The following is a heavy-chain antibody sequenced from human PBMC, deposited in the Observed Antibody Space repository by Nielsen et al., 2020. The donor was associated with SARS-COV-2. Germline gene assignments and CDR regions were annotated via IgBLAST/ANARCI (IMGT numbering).Heavy chain of an antibody. V-gene: IGHV6-1*01. D-gene: IGHD1-26*01. J-gene: IGHJ4*02. CDR3: ARDLLSWELAKYYFDY. Sequence: SQTLSLTCAIPGDSVSSNSAAWNWIRQSPSRGLEWLGRTYYRSKWYNDYAVSVKSRITINPDTSKNQFSLQLNSVTPEDTAVYYCARDLLSWELAKYYFDYWGQGTLVTVSS. CDR2: TYYRSKWYN. CDR1: GDSVSSNSAA.